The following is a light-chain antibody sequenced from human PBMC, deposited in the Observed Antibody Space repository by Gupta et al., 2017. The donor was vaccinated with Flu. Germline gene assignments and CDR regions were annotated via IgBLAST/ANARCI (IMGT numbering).Light chain of an antibody. Sequence: DIQMTQSPSSVSASVGDRLTVTCRASQTISKFLNWYQQKPGKAPKLLISGASTLQTGVPSRFTGSGSGTDFTLTIASLQPEDSATYYCQETYTTPYTFALGTNLEIK. V-gene: IGKV1-39*01. J-gene: IGKJ2*01. CDR3: QETYTTPYT. CDR1: QTISKF. CDR2: GAS.